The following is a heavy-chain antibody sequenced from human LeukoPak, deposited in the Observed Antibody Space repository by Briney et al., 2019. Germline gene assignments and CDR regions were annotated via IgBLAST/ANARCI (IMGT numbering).Heavy chain of an antibody. V-gene: IGHV1-69*04. CDR1: GGTFSSYA. CDR2: IIPILGIA. D-gene: IGHD6-19*01. CDR3: IAVASAFDI. J-gene: IGHJ3*02. Sequence: ASVKVSCKASGGTFSSYAISWVRQAPGQGLEWMRRIIPILGIANYAQKFQGRVTITADKSTSTAYMELSSLRSEDTAVYYCIAVASAFDIWGQGTMVTVSS.